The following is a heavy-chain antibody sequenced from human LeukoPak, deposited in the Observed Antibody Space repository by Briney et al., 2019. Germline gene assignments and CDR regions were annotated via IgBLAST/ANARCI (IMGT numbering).Heavy chain of an antibody. Sequence: HTGGSLTLSCAASGFTVSSIFMSWVRQAPRKGLGWVSAIHTGGSPSYADSVMARFTISRDNSKNTLELQMNSQKPEDTAVYYCATARMTPVTRTGAFDICAQGTVVTVSS. V-gene: IGHV3-66*02. CDR3: ATARMTPVTRTGAFDI. CDR2: IHTGGSP. D-gene: IGHD4-17*01. J-gene: IGHJ3*02. CDR1: GFTVSSIF.